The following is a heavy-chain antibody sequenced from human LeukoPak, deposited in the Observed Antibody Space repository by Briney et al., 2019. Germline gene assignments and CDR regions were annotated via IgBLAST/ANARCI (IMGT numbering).Heavy chain of an antibody. CDR2: ISGSGGST. CDR1: GFTFSSYA. D-gene: IGHD1-14*01. J-gene: IGHJ4*02. Sequence: PGGSLRLSCAATGFTFSSYAMSWVRQAPGKGLEWVSAISGSGGSTYYADSVKGRFTISRDNSKNTLYLQMNSLRAEDTAVYYCAKVRGVNRLSHFDYWGQGTLVTVSS. CDR3: AKVRGVNRLSHFDY. V-gene: IGHV3-23*01.